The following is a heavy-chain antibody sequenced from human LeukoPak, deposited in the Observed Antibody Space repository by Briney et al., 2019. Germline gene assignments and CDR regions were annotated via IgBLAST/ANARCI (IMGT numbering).Heavy chain of an antibody. J-gene: IGHJ5*02. CDR1: GFTLSAYT. Sequence: GVSLRLSCAASGFTLSAYTMSWVRQPPGKGLEWVSTIFSGGSTYYVDSVKGRFTISRDLSKNTVYLQINSLRAEDTAIHFCARDKVPDGRWEVDLWGQGTPVTVSS. CDR2: IFSGGST. CDR3: ARDKVPDGRWEVDL. D-gene: IGHD1-26*01. V-gene: IGHV3-23*01.